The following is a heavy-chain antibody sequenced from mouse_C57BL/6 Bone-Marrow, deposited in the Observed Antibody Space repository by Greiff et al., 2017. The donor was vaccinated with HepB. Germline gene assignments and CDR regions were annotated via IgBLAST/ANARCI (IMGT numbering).Heavy chain of an antibody. CDR1: GYSITSGYY. D-gene: IGHD1-1*01. CDR2: ISYDGSN. CDR3: ARKSSYDFDY. V-gene: IGHV3-6*01. Sequence: DVKLQESGPGLVKPSQSLSLTCSVTGYSITSGYYWNWIRQFPGNKLEWMGYISYDGSNNYNPSLKNRISITRDTSKNQFFLKLNSVTTEDTATYYCARKSSYDFDYWGQGTTLTVSS. J-gene: IGHJ2*01.